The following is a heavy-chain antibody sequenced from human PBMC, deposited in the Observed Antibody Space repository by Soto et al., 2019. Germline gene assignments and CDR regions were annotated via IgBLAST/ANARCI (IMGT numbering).Heavy chain of an antibody. D-gene: IGHD4-17*01. CDR2: IIPIYGTA. CDR1: GGTFSTYA. CDR3: AIRLTTVVSQQQCDY. V-gene: IGHV1-69*01. Sequence: QVELVQSGVEVKKSGSSVKVSCKASGGTFSTYAISWVRHAPGQGLEWMGGIIPIYGTANYAKKFQRRVTITVDESTSTAYMRVRSLRSGDTAVYYGAIRLTTVVSQQQCDYWGQGTQVCASP. J-gene: IGHJ4*02.